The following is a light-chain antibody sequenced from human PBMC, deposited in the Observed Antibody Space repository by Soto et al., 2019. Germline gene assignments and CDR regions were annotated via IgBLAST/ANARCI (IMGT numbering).Light chain of an antibody. CDR3: QQFNNWPQT. V-gene: IGKV3-15*01. CDR1: QSVSTN. J-gene: IGKJ2*01. Sequence: EIVMTQSPATLSVSPGERATLSCRASQSVSTNLAWYHQKPGQAPKPLIYGASTMATGILATFSGSGSGTNFSLTFSSLQSEDFAVYYCQQFNNWPQTFGHGTNLEIK. CDR2: GAS.